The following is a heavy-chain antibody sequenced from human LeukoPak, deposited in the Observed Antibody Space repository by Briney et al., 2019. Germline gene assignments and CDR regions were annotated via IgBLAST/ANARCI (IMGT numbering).Heavy chain of an antibody. V-gene: IGHV4-34*01. Sequence: SETLSLTCAVYGGSFRGYYWSWIRQPPGKGLEWIGEINHSGSTNYNPSLKSRVTISVDTSKNQFSLKLSSVTAADTAVYYCARGPIVRFLEWFFLVYYGTDVWGQGTTVTVSS. CDR2: INHSGST. CDR1: GGSFRGYY. CDR3: ARGPIVRFLEWFFLVYYGTDV. D-gene: IGHD3-3*01. J-gene: IGHJ6*02.